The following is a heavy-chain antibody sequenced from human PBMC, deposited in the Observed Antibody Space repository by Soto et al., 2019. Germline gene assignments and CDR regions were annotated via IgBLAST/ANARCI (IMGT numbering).Heavy chain of an antibody. CDR3: AKDGCNSGFDY. Sequence: ETLSLTCTVSGGSISSSSYYWGWIRQPPGKGLEWIGSIYYSGSTYYNPSPKSRVTISVDTSKNQFSLKLSSVTAADTAVYYCAKDGCNSGFDYWGQGTLVTVSS. V-gene: IGHV4-39*01. D-gene: IGHD4-4*01. CDR1: GGSISSSSYY. J-gene: IGHJ4*02. CDR2: IYYSGST.